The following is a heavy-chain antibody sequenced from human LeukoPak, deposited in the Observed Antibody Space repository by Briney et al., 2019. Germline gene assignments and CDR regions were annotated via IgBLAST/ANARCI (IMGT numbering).Heavy chain of an antibody. CDR1: GYTFTGYY. CDR2: INPNNGGT. Sequence: ASVKVSCKASGYTFTGYYMHWVRQAPGQGLEWMGWINPNNGGTKYAQKFQGRITMTRDTSISTAYMELSSLRSDDTAVYYCARGGFCRSTTCQDPHYYYYYYMDVWGKGTTVTVSS. D-gene: IGHD2-2*01. V-gene: IGHV1-2*02. CDR3: ARGGFCRSTTCQDPHYYYYYYMDV. J-gene: IGHJ6*03.